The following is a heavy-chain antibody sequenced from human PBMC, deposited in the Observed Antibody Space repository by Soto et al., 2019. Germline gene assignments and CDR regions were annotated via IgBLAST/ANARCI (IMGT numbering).Heavy chain of an antibody. D-gene: IGHD3-10*01. V-gene: IGHV3-53*04. CDR1: GFTVSSNY. J-gene: IGHJ3*02. CDR2: IYSGGST. Sequence: EVQLVESGGGLVQLGGSLRLSCAASGFTVSSNYMSWVRQAPGKGLEWVSVIYSGGSTYYADSVKGRFTISRHNSKNTLYLQMNSLRAEDTAVYYCARTGGSGSYYDGFDIWGQGTMVTVSS. CDR3: ARTGGSGSYYDGFDI.